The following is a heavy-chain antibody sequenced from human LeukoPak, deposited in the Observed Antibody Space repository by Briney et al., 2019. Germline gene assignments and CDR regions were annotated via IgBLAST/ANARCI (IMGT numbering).Heavy chain of an antibody. CDR2: INYIGST. V-gene: IGHV4-39*01. J-gene: IGHJ5*02. CDR1: GGSISSSTYY. D-gene: IGHD3-10*01. Sequence: SETLSLTCTVSGGSISSSTYYWGWIRQPPGKGLEWIGSINYIGSTYYNLSLNSRVTISVDTSKNQFSLKLSSVTAADTAVYYCARLWFGNWFDPWGQGTLVTVSS. CDR3: ARLWFGNWFDP.